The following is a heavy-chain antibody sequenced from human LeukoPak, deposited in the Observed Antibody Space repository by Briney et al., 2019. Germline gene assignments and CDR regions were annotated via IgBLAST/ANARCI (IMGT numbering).Heavy chain of an antibody. CDR2: ISSSSSTI. Sequence: PSETPSLTCTVSGGSISSSSYYWGWIRQPPGKGLEWVSYISSSSSTIYYADSVEGRFTISRDNAKNSLYLQMNSLRAEDTAVYYCARDLDWGPVVAGGFDYWGQGTLVTVSP. V-gene: IGHV3-48*04. J-gene: IGHJ4*02. CDR1: GGSISSSS. D-gene: IGHD2-15*01. CDR3: ARDLDWGPVVAGGFDY.